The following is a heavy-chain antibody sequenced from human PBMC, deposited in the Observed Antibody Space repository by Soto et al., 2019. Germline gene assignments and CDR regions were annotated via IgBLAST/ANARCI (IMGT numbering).Heavy chain of an antibody. V-gene: IGHV4-31*03. D-gene: IGHD3-10*01. CDR1: GGSLSSGGYY. J-gene: IGHJ4*02. Sequence: ASETPSLTCTFSGGSLSSGGYYWGWIRQHPGKGLELIGYIYYSGSTYYNPSLKSRVTISVDTSKNQFSLKLSSVTAADTAVYYCAREFDGESHIFDYWGQGTLVTV. CDR3: AREFDGESHIFDY. CDR2: IYYSGST.